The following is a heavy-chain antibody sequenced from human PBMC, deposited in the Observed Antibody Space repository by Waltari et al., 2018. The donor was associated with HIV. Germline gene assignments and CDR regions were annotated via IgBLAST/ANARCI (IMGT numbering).Heavy chain of an antibody. D-gene: IGHD6-6*01. CDR1: GESFSGFY. CDR2: ITTTGST. J-gene: IGHJ3*01. Sequence: QVQLQQWGAGLLKPSETLSLNCAVYGESFSGFYWTWIRQSPGKGLEWIGEITTTGSTNYNPSLKSRVTMSVDTSKNQFSLRLTSLTGADTGVYFCARGRRRTALPVRPPGGAFDAWGRGTLVTISS. V-gene: IGHV4-34*02. CDR3: ARGRRRTALPVRPPGGAFDA.